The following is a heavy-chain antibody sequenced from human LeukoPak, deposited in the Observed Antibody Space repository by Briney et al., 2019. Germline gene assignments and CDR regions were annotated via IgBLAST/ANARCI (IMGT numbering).Heavy chain of an antibody. CDR2: ISYDGSSK. J-gene: IGHJ6*01. V-gene: IGHV3-30*03. D-gene: IGHD3-10*02. CDR1: GFTFGSYG. CDR3: ARMFVSYAMDV. Sequence: GGSLRLSCAASGFTFGSYGMHWVRQAPGKGLEWVALISYDGSSKYYADSVKGRFTISRDNSKSTLNLQMNSLRAGDTAVYYCARMFVSYAMDVWAKGPRSPSPQ.